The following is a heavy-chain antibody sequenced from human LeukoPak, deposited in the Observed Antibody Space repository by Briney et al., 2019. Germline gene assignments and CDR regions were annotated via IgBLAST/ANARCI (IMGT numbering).Heavy chain of an antibody. D-gene: IGHD2-21*01. CDR3: ARVRVFAKLSVVRPREVNCFDP. V-gene: IGHV3-23*01. CDR1: GFTFSTFA. CDR2: IFPSGGEI. Sequence: GGSLRLSCAASGFTFSTFAMIWVRQPPGKGLEWVSSIFPSGGEIHYADSVKGRFTISRDNSKNTLYLQMNNLRAEDTAVYYCARVRVFAKLSVVRPREVNCFDPWGQGTLVAVSS. J-gene: IGHJ5*02.